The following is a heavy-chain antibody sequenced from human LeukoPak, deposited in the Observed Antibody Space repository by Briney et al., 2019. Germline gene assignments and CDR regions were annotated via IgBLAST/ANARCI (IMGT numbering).Heavy chain of an antibody. V-gene: IGHV3-21*01. CDR3: AREVYSSGSYDY. D-gene: IGHD3-22*01. Sequence: GGSLRLSCAASGFTFSSYSMNWVRQAPGKGLEWVSSISSSSSYIYYADSVKGRFTISRDNAKHSLYLQMNSLRAEDTAVYYCAREVYSSGSYDYWGQGTLVTVSS. CDR2: ISSSSSYI. J-gene: IGHJ4*02. CDR1: GFTFSSYS.